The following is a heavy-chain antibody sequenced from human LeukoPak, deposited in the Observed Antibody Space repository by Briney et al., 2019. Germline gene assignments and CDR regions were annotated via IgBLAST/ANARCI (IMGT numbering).Heavy chain of an antibody. J-gene: IGHJ6*03. CDR1: GDSISSGSYF. CDR3: ARHLQDTSYHYMDV. V-gene: IGHV4-30-2*03. D-gene: IGHD4-11*01. CDR2: IYYSGST. Sequence: PSQTLSLTCTVSGDSISSGSYFWSWIRQPAGKGLEWIGSIYYSGSTYYNPSLKSRVTMSVDTSKNQFSLKLSSVTAADTAVYYCARHLQDTSYHYMDVWGKGTTVTVSS.